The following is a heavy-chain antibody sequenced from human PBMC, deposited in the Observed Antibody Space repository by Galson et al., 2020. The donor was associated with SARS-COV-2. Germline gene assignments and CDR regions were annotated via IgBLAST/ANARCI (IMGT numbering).Heavy chain of an antibody. CDR2: INWNGGGT. D-gene: IGHD3-22*01. J-gene: IGHJ3*02. V-gene: IGHV3-20*01. Sequence: GESLKISCAASGFTFDDYGMSWVRQAPGKGLEWVSGINWNGGGTGYADSVKGRFSISRDNAKNSLYLQMNSLRAEDTALYHCARDISMDSSGYYYVRSAFDIWGQGTMVTVSS. CDR3: ARDISMDSSGYYYVRSAFDI. CDR1: GFTFDDYG.